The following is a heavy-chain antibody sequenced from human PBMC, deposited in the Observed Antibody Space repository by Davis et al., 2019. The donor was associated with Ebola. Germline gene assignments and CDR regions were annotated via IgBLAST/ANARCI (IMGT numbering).Heavy chain of an antibody. CDR2: IIPMFGTA. CDR3: ARDLLVGATHY. D-gene: IGHD1-26*01. V-gene: IGHV1-69*05. CDR1: GGTFSSYA. J-gene: IGHJ6*02. Sequence: SVKVSCKASGGTFSSYAISWVRQAPGQGLEWMGGIIPMFGTANYAQKLQGRVTMTTDTSASTAYMELSSLRSEDTAVYYCARDLLVGATHYWGQGTTVTVSS.